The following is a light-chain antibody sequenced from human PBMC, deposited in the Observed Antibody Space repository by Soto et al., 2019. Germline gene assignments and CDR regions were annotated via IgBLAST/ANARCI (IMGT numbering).Light chain of an antibody. CDR1: QTVSGSH. Sequence: IVLTQSPGTLSLSPGERATLSCRASQTVSGSHLAWYQQKPGQAPRLIIYGASTRPTGIPDRFSGSGSGTDFTLTITRLEPEDFAVYYCQQYGGAPPEYPFGQGTKLESK. CDR3: QQYGGAPPEYP. CDR2: GAS. J-gene: IGKJ2*01. V-gene: IGKV3-20*01.